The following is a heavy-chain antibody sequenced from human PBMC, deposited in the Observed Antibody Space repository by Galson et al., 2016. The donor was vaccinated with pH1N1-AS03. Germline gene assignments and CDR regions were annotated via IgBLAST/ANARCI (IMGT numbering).Heavy chain of an antibody. CDR2: IDPSDSYI. V-gene: IGHV5-10-1*01. J-gene: IGHJ3*02. D-gene: IGHD2-21*01. CDR3: ATGHYYGGLYRDAFDT. CDR1: GYPFTSYW. Sequence: QSGAEVKKPGESLWISCKGSGYPFTSYWINWVRQMPGKGLEWIGRIDPSDSYINYSPAFEGRVTISSDKSTTTAYLQWNDLKSADTAVYFCATGHYYGGLYRDAFDTWGQGTRVTVSS.